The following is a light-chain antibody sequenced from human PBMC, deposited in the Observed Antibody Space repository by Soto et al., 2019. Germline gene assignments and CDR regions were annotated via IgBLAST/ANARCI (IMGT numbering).Light chain of an antibody. J-gene: IGKJ1*01. Sequence: AIQLTQSPASLSASVGDRVTIICRASQGISSYLGWYQQKPGKAPKLLIYKASSLESGVPSRFSGSGSGTEFTLTISSLQPDDFATYYCQQYHEYWFGQGTKVDIK. CDR3: QQYHEYW. V-gene: IGKV1D-13*01. CDR2: KAS. CDR1: QGISSY.